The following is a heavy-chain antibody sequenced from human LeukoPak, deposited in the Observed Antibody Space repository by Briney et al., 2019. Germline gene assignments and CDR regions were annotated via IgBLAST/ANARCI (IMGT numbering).Heavy chain of an antibody. D-gene: IGHD2-8*01. V-gene: IGHV3-48*01. CDR1: GFTFSSYS. J-gene: IGHJ6*02. CDR3: ARGKMGYYGMGV. Sequence: GGSLRLSCAASGFTFSSYSMNWVRQAPGKGLEWVSYISGSGSSIYHADSVKGRFTISRDSAKNPLYLQMNSLRAEDTAVYYCARGKMGYYGMGVWGQGTTVTVSS. CDR2: ISGSGSSI.